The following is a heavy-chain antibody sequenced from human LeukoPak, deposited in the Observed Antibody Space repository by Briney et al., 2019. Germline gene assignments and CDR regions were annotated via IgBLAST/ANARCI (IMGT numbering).Heavy chain of an antibody. Sequence: ASVKVSCKVSGYTLTELSMHWVRQAPGKGLEWMGGFDPEDGVTIYAQKFQGRVTMTEDRSTDTAYMELSSLRSEDTAVYYCATPYDYGDYFLGQWGQGPLVTVSS. D-gene: IGHD4-17*01. CDR3: ATPYDYGDYFLGQ. CDR2: FDPEDGVT. J-gene: IGHJ4*02. V-gene: IGHV1-24*01. CDR1: GYTLTELS.